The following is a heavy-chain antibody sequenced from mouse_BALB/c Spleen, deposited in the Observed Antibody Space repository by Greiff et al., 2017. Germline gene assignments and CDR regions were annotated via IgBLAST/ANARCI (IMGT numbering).Heavy chain of an antibody. CDR2: INPSTGYT. D-gene: IGHD4-1*01. CDR1: GYTFTSYW. CDR3: ARRKNWDDYAMDY. J-gene: IGHJ4*01. Sequence: VQLQQSGAELAKPGASVKMSCKASGYTFTSYWMHWVKQRPGQGLEWIGYINPSTGYTEYNQKFKDKATLTADKSSSTAYMQLSSLTSEDSAVYYCARRKNWDDYAMDYWGQGTSVTVSS. V-gene: IGHV1-7*01.